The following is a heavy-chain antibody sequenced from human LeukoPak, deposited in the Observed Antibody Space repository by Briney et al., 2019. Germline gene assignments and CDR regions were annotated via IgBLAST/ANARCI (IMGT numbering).Heavy chain of an antibody. J-gene: IGHJ4*02. D-gene: IGHD1-26*01. Sequence: SETLSLTCTVSGGSISSSNWWSWVRQPPGKGLEWIGEIYHSGSTTYNPSLKSRVTISVDKSKNQFSLKLSSVTAADTAVYYCARALVGATPLDYWGQGTLVTVSS. CDR3: ARALVGATPLDY. CDR2: IYHSGST. V-gene: IGHV4-4*02. CDR1: GGSISSSNW.